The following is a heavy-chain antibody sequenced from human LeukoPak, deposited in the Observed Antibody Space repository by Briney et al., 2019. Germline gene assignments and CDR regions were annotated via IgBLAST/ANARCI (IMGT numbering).Heavy chain of an antibody. J-gene: IGHJ1*01. Sequence: GGSVTLSCAASAFIFDDYTMHWVRQAPGKGREWVSLINRRGGCTDYADSVKGRLTISKDNSKNSLYLQMNSVRTEDTAFYYCSKDRGGGTSVRFFHHWGQGTLDSVSS. CDR3: SKDRGGGTSVRFFHH. CDR2: INRRGGCT. V-gene: IGHV3-43*01. CDR1: AFIFDDYT. D-gene: IGHD4-23*01.